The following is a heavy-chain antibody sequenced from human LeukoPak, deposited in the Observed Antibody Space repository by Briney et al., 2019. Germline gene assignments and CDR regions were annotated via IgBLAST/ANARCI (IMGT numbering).Heavy chain of an antibody. J-gene: IGHJ4*02. CDR1: GYTPTELS. CDR3: ATGSRDYGDFDY. D-gene: IGHD4-17*01. CDR2: LDSEDGET. V-gene: IGHV1-24*01. Sequence: ASVKVSCKVSGYTPTELSIHWVRQAPGKGLEWMGGLDSEDGETIYAQKFQGRVTMTEDTSTDTAYMELSSLRSEDTAVYYCATGSRDYGDFDYWGQGTLVTVSS.